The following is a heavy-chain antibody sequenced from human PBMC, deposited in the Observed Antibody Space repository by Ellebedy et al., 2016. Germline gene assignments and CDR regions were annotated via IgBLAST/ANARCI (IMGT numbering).Heavy chain of an antibody. CDR2: INHSGST. D-gene: IGHD3-10*01. CDR1: GGSFSGYY. V-gene: IGHV4-34*01. J-gene: IGHJ6*02. CDR3: ARDSHFPNMVRGVILRSDYGMDV. Sequence: SETLSLXXAVYGGSFSGYYWSWIRQPPGKGLEWIGEINHSGSTNYNPSLKSRVTISVDTSKNQFSLKLSSVTAADTAVYYCARDSHFPNMVRGVILRSDYGMDVWGQGTTVTVSS.